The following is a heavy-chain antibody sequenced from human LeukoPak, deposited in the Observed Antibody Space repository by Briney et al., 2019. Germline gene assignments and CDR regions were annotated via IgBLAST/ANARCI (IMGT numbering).Heavy chain of an antibody. CDR3: ASPQYCSGGSCHYYYGMDV. CDR1: GGSISSSSYY. V-gene: IGHV4-39*01. D-gene: IGHD2-15*01. CDR2: IYYSGST. Sequence: PSETLSLTCTVSGGSISSSSYYWGWIRQPPGKGLEWIGSIYYSGSTYYNPSLKSRVTISVGTSKNQFSLKLSSVTAADTAVYYCASPQYCSGGSCHYYYGMDVWGQGTTVTVSS. J-gene: IGHJ6*02.